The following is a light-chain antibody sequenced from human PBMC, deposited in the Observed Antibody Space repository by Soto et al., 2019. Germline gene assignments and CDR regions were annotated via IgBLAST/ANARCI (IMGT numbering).Light chain of an antibody. J-gene: IGKJ1*01. CDR1: QTIHNNF. CDR3: LQYDDDSFPT. Sequence: EIVLTQSPGTLSLSPGDGATLSCRASQTIHNNFLAWYQQKPGQTPRLLIYGASTRAPDIPDRFSGSGSGADFTLTISRLELEDFAVFYCLQYDDDSFPTFGQGTTVEV. V-gene: IGKV3-20*01. CDR2: GAS.